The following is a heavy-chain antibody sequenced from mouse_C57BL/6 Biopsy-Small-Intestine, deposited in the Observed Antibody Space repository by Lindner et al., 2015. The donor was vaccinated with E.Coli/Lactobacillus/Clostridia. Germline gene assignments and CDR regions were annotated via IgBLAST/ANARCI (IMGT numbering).Heavy chain of an antibody. CDR1: GYTFTDYN. V-gene: IGHV1-18*01. Sequence: VQLQESGPELVKPGASVKISCKASGYTFTDYNMDWVKQSHGKSLEWIGDINPNNGGTIYNQKFKGKATLTVDKSSSTAYMELRSLTSEDTAVYYCARGGYSGYDGYFDYWGQGTTLTVSS. D-gene: IGHD2-2*01. CDR3: ARGGYSGYDGYFDY. J-gene: IGHJ2*01. CDR2: INPNNGGT.